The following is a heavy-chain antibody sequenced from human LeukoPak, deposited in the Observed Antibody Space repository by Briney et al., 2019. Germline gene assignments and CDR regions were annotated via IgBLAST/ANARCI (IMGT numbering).Heavy chain of an antibody. J-gene: IGHJ5*02. V-gene: IGHV4-30-4*01. CDR3: ARRKSGWFDP. CDR2: IYYSGTT. Sequence: SETLSLTCTISGDSISSGDYYWTWFRQPPGKGLEWIGYIYYSGTTYYNPSLKSRVTISVETSKNQFSLKVRSVTAADTAVYYCARRKSGWFDPWGQGTLVTVSS. CDR1: GDSISSGDYY.